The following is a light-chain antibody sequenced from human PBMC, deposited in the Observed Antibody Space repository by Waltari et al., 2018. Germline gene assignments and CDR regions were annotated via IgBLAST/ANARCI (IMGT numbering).Light chain of an antibody. J-gene: IGLJ2*01. CDR1: GSNLGAGYD. CDR2: GTS. CDR3: QSYDTSLSVV. V-gene: IGLV1-40*01. Sequence: QSVLTQPPSVSGAPGQRVSISCTGRGSNLGAGYDVHWYQQLPGKAPKPLIYGTSTRPPGVPDRFFGSQSGTSASLAITALQAEDEAEYYCQSYDTSLSVVFGGGTKLTVL.